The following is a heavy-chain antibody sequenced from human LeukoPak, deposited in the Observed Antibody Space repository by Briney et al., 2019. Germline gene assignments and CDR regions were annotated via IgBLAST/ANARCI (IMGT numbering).Heavy chain of an antibody. J-gene: IGHJ6*03. Sequence: SETPSLTCTVSGGSISSGGYYWSWIRQHPGKGLEWIGYIYYSGSTYYNPSLKSRVTISVDTSKNQFSLKLSSVTAADTAVYYCARDGVVDFWISYGTYNYYYYMDVWGKGTTVTVSS. CDR3: ARDGVVDFWISYGTYNYYYYMDV. D-gene: IGHD3-3*01. V-gene: IGHV4-31*03. CDR2: IYYSGST. CDR1: GGSISSGGYY.